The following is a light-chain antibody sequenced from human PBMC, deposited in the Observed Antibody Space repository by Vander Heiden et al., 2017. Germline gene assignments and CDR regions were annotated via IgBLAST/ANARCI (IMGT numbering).Light chain of an antibody. CDR2: GAS. J-gene: IGKJ3*01. V-gene: IGKV3-20*01. Sequence: EIVLTQSPGTLSLSPGERATLSCRASQSVSSSYLAWYQQKPGQAPRLRIYGASSRATGIPDRFSGSGSGTDFTLTISRLEPEDFAVYYCQQYGSSSGFTFGPGTKVDIK. CDR3: QQYGSSSGFT. CDR1: QSVSSSY.